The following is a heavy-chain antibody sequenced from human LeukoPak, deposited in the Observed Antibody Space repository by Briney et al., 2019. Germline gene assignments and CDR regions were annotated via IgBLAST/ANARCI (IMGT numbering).Heavy chain of an antibody. J-gene: IGHJ6*02. D-gene: IGHD6-13*01. CDR2: INHSGST. CDR3: ARVIAAAGTKSTLYYYYYYGMDV. V-gene: IGHV4-34*01. CDR1: GGSFSGYY. Sequence: KPSETLSLTCAVYGGSFSGYYWSWIRQPPGKGLEWIGEINHSGSTNYNPSLKSRVTISVDTSKNQFSLKLSSVTAADTAVYYCARVIAAAGTKSTLYYYYYYGMDVWGQGTTVTVSS.